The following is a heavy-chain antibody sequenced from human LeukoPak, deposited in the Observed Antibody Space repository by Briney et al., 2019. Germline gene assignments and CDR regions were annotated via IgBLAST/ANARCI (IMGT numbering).Heavy chain of an antibody. Sequence: GASVKVSCKASGYTFTGYYMHWVRQAPGQGLEWMGWINPNSGGTNYAQKFQGRVTMTRDTSMTTAYMELSSLRSDDTAMYYCATLRRSGWYIGDWGQGTLVTVSS. CDR3: ATLRRSGWYIGD. CDR1: GYTFTGYY. CDR2: INPNSGGT. D-gene: IGHD6-19*01. J-gene: IGHJ4*02. V-gene: IGHV1-2*02.